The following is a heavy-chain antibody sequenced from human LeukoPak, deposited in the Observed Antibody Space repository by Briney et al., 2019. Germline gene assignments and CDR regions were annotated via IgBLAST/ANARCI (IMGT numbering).Heavy chain of an antibody. CDR1: GVSISNTNYF. CDR2: IYYTGRA. Sequence: SETLSLTCTVSGVSISNTNYFWNWVRQPPGKGLEWIGCIYYTGRAYYSPSLRSRVTISIDTSKNHFSVRLTSVTAADTAVYYCGREIEGVMDDALDLWGRGTMVAVSS. J-gene: IGHJ3*01. V-gene: IGHV4-39*07. D-gene: IGHD2-21*01. CDR3: GREIEGVMDDALDL.